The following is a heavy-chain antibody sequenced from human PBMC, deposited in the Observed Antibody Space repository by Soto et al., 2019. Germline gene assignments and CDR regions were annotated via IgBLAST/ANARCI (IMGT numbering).Heavy chain of an antibody. Sequence: EVQLLESGGGLVQPGGSLRLSCAASGFTFNNYAMSWVRQTPGKGLEWVSAISGGGGSRYYADSVKGRFTVSRDNSKNTLYLQMDSLRAEDTAVDYCARGGSRYDWGTPTSDYWGQGTLVTVSS. CDR2: ISGGGGSR. CDR1: GFTFNNYA. D-gene: IGHD3-16*01. V-gene: IGHV3-23*01. CDR3: ARGGSRYDWGTPTSDY. J-gene: IGHJ4*02.